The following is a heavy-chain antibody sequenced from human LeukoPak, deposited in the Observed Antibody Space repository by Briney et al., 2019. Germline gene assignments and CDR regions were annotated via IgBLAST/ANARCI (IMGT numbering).Heavy chain of an antibody. D-gene: IGHD3-22*01. CDR1: GGTFIIYA. V-gene: IGHV1-69*05. CDR3: ARDSLYDSSGYYGSNDAFDI. CDR2: IIPIFGTA. Sequence: SVKVSSKASGGTFIIYAISWVRQAPGQGLEWMGGIIPIFGTANYAQKFQGRVTMTTDTSTSTAYMELRSLRSDDTAVYYCARDSLYDSSGYYGSNDAFDIWGQGTMVTVSS. J-gene: IGHJ3*02.